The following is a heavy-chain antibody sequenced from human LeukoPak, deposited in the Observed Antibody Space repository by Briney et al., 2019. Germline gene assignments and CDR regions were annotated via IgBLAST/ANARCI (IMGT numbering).Heavy chain of an antibody. CDR2: IRYDGSNK. CDR3: AIHPHAHIVVVVAATAPGY. J-gene: IGHJ4*02. V-gene: IGHV3-30*02. CDR1: GFTFSNYD. Sequence: GGSLRLSCAASGFTFSNYDMHWVRQAPGKGLEWVAFIRYDGSNKYYADSVKGRFTISRDNSKNTLYLQMNSLRAEDTAVYYCAIHPHAHIVVVVAATAPGYWGQGTLVTVSS. D-gene: IGHD2-15*01.